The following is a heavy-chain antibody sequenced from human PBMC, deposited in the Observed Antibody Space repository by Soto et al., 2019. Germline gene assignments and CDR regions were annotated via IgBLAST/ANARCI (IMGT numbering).Heavy chain of an antibody. CDR2: ISGSGGST. V-gene: IGHV3-23*01. CDR3: GIRLGELSSLPHFDY. J-gene: IGHJ4*02. Sequence: PGGSLRLSCAASGFTLSSYAMNWVRQAPGKGLEWVSAISGSGGSTYYADSVKGRFTISRDNSKNTLYLQMNSLRAEDTAVYYCGIRLGELSSLPHFDYWGQGTLVTAPQ. CDR1: GFTLSSYA. D-gene: IGHD3-16*02.